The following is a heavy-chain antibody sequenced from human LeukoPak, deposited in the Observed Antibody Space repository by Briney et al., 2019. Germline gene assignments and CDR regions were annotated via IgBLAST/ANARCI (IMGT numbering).Heavy chain of an antibody. V-gene: IGHV3-23*01. Sequence: GRSLRLSCAASGFTFSSYAMSWVRQAPGKGLEWVSAISGSGGSTYYADSVKGRFTISRDNSKNTLYLQMNSLRAEDTAVYYCAKDLGTPGVTTAVDYWGQGTLVTVSS. CDR2: ISGSGGST. CDR3: AKDLGTPGVTTAVDY. D-gene: IGHD4-17*01. J-gene: IGHJ4*02. CDR1: GFTFSSYA.